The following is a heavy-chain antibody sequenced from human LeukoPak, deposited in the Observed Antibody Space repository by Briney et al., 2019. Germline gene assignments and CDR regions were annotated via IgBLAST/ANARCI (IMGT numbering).Heavy chain of an antibody. J-gene: IGHJ5*02. CDR3: ARSYDFWSDTNWFDP. D-gene: IGHD3-3*01. Sequence: GASVKVSCKASGYTFTSYGISWVRQAPGQGLEWMGWISAYNGNTNYAQKFQGRVTMTTDTSTSTAYMELRSLRSDDTAVYYCARSYDFWSDTNWFDPWGQGTLVTVSS. CDR2: ISAYNGNT. V-gene: IGHV1-18*01. CDR1: GYTFTSYG.